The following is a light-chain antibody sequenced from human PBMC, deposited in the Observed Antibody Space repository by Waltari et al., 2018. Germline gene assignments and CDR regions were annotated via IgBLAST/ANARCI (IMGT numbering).Light chain of an antibody. Sequence: EVVLTQSPVTPSLSPGARATLYCRASQSVYTFLAWYQQKPGQAPRLLIYHASRRATGIPARFSGSGSGTDFTLTINSVEPEDFAVYYCQQRANWPPLTFGGGTKVEIK. CDR3: QQRANWPPLT. V-gene: IGKV3-11*01. CDR1: QSVYTF. J-gene: IGKJ4*01. CDR2: HAS.